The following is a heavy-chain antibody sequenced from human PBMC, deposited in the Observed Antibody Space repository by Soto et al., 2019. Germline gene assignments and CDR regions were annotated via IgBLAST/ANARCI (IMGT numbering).Heavy chain of an antibody. CDR1: GFTFSDYY. CDR2: ISGTDPYM. V-gene: IGHV3-11*06. Sequence: GGSLRLSCAASGFTFSDYYMSWVRQAPGKGLEWVSYISGTDPYMKYADAVRGRFTISRDNAKNSLYLQMNTLRDDATAVYYCAIGSSVRGMNVWGQGTPVTVSS. J-gene: IGHJ6*02. D-gene: IGHD6-13*01. CDR3: AIGSSVRGMNV.